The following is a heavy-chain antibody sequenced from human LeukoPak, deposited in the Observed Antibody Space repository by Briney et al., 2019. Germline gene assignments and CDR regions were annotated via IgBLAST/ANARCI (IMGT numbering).Heavy chain of an antibody. V-gene: IGHV3-53*01. CDR1: GFTVSSNY. D-gene: IGHD6-19*01. CDR2: IYSGGST. CDR3: ARGRYSSGWYGY. Sequence: GGSLRLSCAASGFTVSSNYMSWVRQAPGKGLEWVSVIYSGGSTYYADSVKGRFTISSDNSKNTLYLQMNSLRAEDTAVYYCARGRYSSGWYGYWGQGTLVTVSS. J-gene: IGHJ4*02.